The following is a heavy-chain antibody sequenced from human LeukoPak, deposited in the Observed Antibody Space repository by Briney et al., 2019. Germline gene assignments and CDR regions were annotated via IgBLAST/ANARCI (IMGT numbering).Heavy chain of an antibody. D-gene: IGHD3-22*01. CDR3: ARDKPPPRYDSSGYPSPFYSYYGVDV. J-gene: IGHJ6*02. Sequence: PAETLSLTCTVSGGSISSGDYYWSWIRQHPEKGLEWIGYIHNSGSNHYSPPLKSRVSISLDTSETQFALKLSSVTAADTAVYYCARDKPPPRYDSSGYPSPFYSYYGVDVWGQGTTVSVSS. CDR2: IHNSGSN. V-gene: IGHV4-31*03. CDR1: GGSISSGDYY.